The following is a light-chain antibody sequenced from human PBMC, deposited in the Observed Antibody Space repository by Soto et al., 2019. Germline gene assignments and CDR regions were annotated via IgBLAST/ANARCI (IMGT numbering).Light chain of an antibody. CDR1: QSVLYSSNNKNY. CDR2: WAS. V-gene: IGKV4-1*01. J-gene: IGKJ2*01. Sequence: DIVMTQSPDSLAVSLGERATINCKSSQSVLYSSNNKNYLAWYQQKPGQPPKLLIYWASTRESGVPDRFSGSGSGTDFTLTISSLQAEDVAIYYCQQFSSPPFFPFGQGTKVDIK. CDR3: QQFSSPPFFP.